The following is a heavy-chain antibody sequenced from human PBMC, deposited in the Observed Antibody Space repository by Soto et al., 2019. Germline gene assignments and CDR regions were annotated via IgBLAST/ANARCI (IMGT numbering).Heavy chain of an antibody. CDR2: ISYDGSNK. CDR1: GFTFSSYG. Sequence: QVQLVESGGGVVQPGRSLRLSCAASGFTFSSYGMHWVRQAPGKGLEWVAVISYDGSNKYYADSVKGRFTISRDNSKSTLYLQMNSLRAEDTAVYYCAKDLRSHYYGMDVWGQGTTVTVSS. D-gene: IGHD3-3*01. J-gene: IGHJ6*02. V-gene: IGHV3-30*18. CDR3: AKDLRSHYYGMDV.